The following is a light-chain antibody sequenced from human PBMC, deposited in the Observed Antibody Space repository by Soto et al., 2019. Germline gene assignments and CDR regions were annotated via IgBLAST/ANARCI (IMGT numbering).Light chain of an antibody. CDR1: ISNIVNNY. CDR2: DNN. V-gene: IGLV1-51*01. J-gene: IGLJ1*01. CDR3: GTWDSSLSAGV. Sequence: QSLGTQPPSVSAAPGQKFTISCSGSISNIVNNYVSWYQQLPGTAPKLLIYDNNKRPSGIPDRFSGSKSGTSATLGITGLQTGDEADYYCGTWDSSLSAGVFGTGTKVTVL.